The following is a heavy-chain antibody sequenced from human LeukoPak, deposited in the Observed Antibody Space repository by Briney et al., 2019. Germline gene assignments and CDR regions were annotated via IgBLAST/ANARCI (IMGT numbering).Heavy chain of an antibody. CDR1: GFTFNTHG. CDR3: ARDRVGYCASISCFTFDN. J-gene: IGHJ4*02. CDR2: IWYDGSNK. Sequence: PGGSLRLSCAASGFTFNTHGMHWVRQAPGKGLEWVAVIWYDGSNKYYADSVKGRFTISRDNSKNMVYLEVNSLRAEDTAMYYCARDRVGYCASISCFTFDNWGQGTLVTVSS. V-gene: IGHV3-33*01. D-gene: IGHD2-2*01.